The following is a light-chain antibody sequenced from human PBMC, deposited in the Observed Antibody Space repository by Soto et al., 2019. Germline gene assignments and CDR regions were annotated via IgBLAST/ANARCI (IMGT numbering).Light chain of an antibody. V-gene: IGKV3-11*01. CDR2: EAF. J-gene: IGKJ3*01. CDR1: QTVGNH. CDR3: LQRSDWPLT. Sequence: EIVMTQSPATLSLSPGERATLSCGASQTVGNHLTWYQQKPGQAPRLLIYEAFNRATGIPARFSGSGSGTDFTLTISSLEPEDFAVYYCLQRSDWPLTFGPGTKVDIK.